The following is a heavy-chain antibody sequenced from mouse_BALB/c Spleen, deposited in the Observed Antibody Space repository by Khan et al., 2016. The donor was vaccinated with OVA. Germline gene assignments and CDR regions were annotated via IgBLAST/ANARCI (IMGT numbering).Heavy chain of an antibody. J-gene: IGHJ2*01. Sequence: EVQLQESGPGLVKPSQSLSLTCTVTGYSITSGYGWNWIRQFPGNKLVWMGYISYSGSTNYNPSLKRRISITRDTSKNQFFLQLNSVTTEDTATYYCARTARIKYWGQGTTLTVSS. CDR3: ARTARIKY. V-gene: IGHV3-2*02. CDR1: GYSITSGYG. CDR2: ISYSGST. D-gene: IGHD1-2*01.